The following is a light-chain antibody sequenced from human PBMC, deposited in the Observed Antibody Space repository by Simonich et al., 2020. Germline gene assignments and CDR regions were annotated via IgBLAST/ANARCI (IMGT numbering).Light chain of an antibody. J-gene: IGKJ5*01. Sequence: DIVMTQSPDSLAVSLGERATINCKTSQSVLYSSNNKNYLAGYQQKPGQTPKLLIYWASTRESGVPDRFSGSGSGTDFTLTISSLQAEDVAVYYCQQYYSTPITFGQGTRLEIK. V-gene: IGKV4-1*01. CDR2: WAS. CDR1: QSVLYSSNNKNY. CDR3: QQYYSTPIT.